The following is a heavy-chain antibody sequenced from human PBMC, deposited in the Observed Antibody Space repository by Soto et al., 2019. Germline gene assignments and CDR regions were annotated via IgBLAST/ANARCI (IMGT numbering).Heavy chain of an antibody. V-gene: IGHV1-2*02. CDR1: GYTFTNYY. Sequence: ASLKVPSKASGYTFTNYYMPWLRQAPGQGLEWMGWMNLRSGGAKNAQAFQDRVTMTRGISIGTASMELTSLTSEDMAVYYCSRSPWFDYGYYVFNWFDPWGQGTLVTVSS. D-gene: IGHD4-17*01. J-gene: IGHJ5*02. CDR2: MNLRSGGA. CDR3: SRSPWFDYGYYVFNWFDP.